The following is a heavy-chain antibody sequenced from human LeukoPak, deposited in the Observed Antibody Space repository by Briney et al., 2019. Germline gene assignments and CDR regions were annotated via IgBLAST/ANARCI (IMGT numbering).Heavy chain of an antibody. Sequence: PGGSLRLSCAASGFTFSSYEMNWVRQAPGKGLEWVSGIRGSGDSTYYADSVKGRFSISRDNSKNTVYLQMNSLRAEDTAVYYCAKEVRDGYNYPIDYWGQGTLVTVSS. D-gene: IGHD5-24*01. CDR2: IRGSGDST. J-gene: IGHJ4*02. V-gene: IGHV3-23*01. CDR3: AKEVRDGYNYPIDY. CDR1: GFTFSSYE.